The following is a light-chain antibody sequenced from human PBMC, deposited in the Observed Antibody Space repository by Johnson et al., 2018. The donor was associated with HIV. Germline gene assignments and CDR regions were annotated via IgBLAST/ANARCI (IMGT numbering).Light chain of an antibody. CDR3: GTWDSSLSAGGV. Sequence: QSLLTQPPSVSAAPGQKVTISCSGSSSNIGNNYVSWYQQLPGTAPKLLIYDTNKRPSGIPDRLSGSKSVTSATLGITGLQTGDEADYYCGTWDSSLSAGGVFGTGTKVTVL. CDR1: SSNIGNNY. CDR2: DTN. J-gene: IGLJ1*01. V-gene: IGLV1-51*01.